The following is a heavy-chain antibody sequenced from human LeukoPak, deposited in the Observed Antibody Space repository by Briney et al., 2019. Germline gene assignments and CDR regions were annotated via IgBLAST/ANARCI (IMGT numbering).Heavy chain of an antibody. CDR2: IIPIFGTA. V-gene: IGHV1-69*05. J-gene: IGHJ4*02. CDR3: AREGRSLGPYYFDY. Sequence: GASVKVSCKASGGTFSSYAISWVRQAPGQGLEWMGGIIPIFGTANYAQKFQGRVTITTDESTSTAYMELSGLRSEDTAVYYCAREGRSLGPYYFDYWGQGTLVTVSS. D-gene: IGHD3-16*02. CDR1: GGTFSSYA.